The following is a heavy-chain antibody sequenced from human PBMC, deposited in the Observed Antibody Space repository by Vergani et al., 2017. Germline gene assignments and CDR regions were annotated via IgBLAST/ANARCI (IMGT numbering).Heavy chain of an antibody. CDR1: GYTFPSYY. CDR2: INPSGGST. Sequence: QVQLVQSGAEVKKPGASVKVSCKASGYTFPSYYMHWVRQAHGQGLEWMGIINPSGGSTSYAQKFQGRVTMTRDTSTSTVYMELSSLRSEDTAVYYCARGGLDIVVVVAATPNYLFDYWGQGTLVTVSS. CDR3: ARGGLDIVVVVAATPNYLFDY. J-gene: IGHJ4*02. V-gene: IGHV1-46*01. D-gene: IGHD2-15*01.